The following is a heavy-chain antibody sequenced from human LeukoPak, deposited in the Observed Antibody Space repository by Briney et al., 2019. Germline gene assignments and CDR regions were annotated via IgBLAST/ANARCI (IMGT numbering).Heavy chain of an antibody. J-gene: IGHJ3*02. CDR3: AREGSQYYYDSSGYYENAFDI. CDR2: IYYSGST. V-gene: IGHV4-31*03. Sequence: SETLSLTCTVSGGSISSGGYYWSWIRQHPGKGLEWIGCIYYSGSTYYNPSLKSRVTISVDTSKNQFSLKLSSVTAADTAVYYCAREGSQYYYDSSGYYENAFDIWGQGTMVTVSS. CDR1: GGSISSGGYY. D-gene: IGHD3-22*01.